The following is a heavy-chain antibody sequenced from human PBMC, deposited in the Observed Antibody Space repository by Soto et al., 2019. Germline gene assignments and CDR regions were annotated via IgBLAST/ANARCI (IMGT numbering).Heavy chain of an antibody. J-gene: IGHJ4*02. CDR1: GFTFSSYA. D-gene: IGHD3-22*01. Sequence: EVQLLESGGGLVQPGGSLRLSCAASGFTFSSYAMSWVRRAPGKGLEWVSAISGSGGSTYYADSVKGRFTISRDNSKITLYLQMNSLRAEDTAVYYCAKRGFDYYDSSGYYYRFDYWGQGTLVTVSS. V-gene: IGHV3-23*01. CDR2: ISGSGGST. CDR3: AKRGFDYYDSSGYYYRFDY.